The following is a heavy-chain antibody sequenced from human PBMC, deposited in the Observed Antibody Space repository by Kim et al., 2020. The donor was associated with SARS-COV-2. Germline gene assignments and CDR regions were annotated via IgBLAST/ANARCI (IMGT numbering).Heavy chain of an antibody. V-gene: IGHV3-74*01. CDR2: SST. Sequence: SSTSYADSVKGRFTISRDNAKNTLYLQMNSLRAEDTAVYYCARRERGFDIWGQGTMVTVSS. J-gene: IGHJ3*02. CDR3: ARRERGFDI.